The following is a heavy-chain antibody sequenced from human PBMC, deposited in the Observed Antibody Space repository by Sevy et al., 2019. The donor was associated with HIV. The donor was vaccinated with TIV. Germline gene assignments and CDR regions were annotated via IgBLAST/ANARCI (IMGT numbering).Heavy chain of an antibody. CDR2: ISAYNGNT. D-gene: IGHD3-10*01. J-gene: IGHJ3*02. Sequence: ASVKVSCKASGYTFTSYGISWVRQAPGQGLEWMGWISAYNGNTNYAQKLQGRVTMTTDTSTSTAYMELRSLRSDDTAVYYCARSGLPLLWFGANAFDIWGQGTMVTVSS. CDR3: ARSGLPLLWFGANAFDI. CDR1: GYTFTSYG. V-gene: IGHV1-18*04.